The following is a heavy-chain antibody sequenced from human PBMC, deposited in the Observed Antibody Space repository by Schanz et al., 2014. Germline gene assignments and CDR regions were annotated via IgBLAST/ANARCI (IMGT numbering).Heavy chain of an antibody. Sequence: EVQLVESGGGLVQPGGSLRLSCAASGFTVSSNYMSWVRQAPGKGLEWVSVISGSGVTIYYADSVKGRFTISRDNSKNTLYLQMNSLRAEDTAVYYCAKDHAGSDILTALGNWGQGTLXTVSS. CDR3: AKDHAGSDILTALGN. V-gene: IGHV3-23*04. D-gene: IGHD3-9*01. CDR1: GFTVSSNY. CDR2: ISGSGVTI. J-gene: IGHJ4*02.